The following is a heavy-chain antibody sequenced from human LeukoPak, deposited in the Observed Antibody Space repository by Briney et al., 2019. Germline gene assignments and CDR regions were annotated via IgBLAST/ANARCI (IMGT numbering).Heavy chain of an antibody. Sequence: PGGSLRLSCAASGFTFSSYDMHWVRQATGKGLEWVSAIGTAGDTYYPASVKGRFTISRENAKNSLYLQMNSLRAGDTAVYYCARGREQLVSSDPGSFDYWGQGTLVTVSS. D-gene: IGHD6-6*01. CDR2: IGTAGDT. CDR1: GFTFSSYD. V-gene: IGHV3-13*01. J-gene: IGHJ4*02. CDR3: ARGREQLVSSDPGSFDY.